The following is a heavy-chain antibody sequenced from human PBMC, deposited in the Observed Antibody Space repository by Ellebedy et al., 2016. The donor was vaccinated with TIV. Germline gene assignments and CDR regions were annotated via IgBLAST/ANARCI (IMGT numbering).Heavy chain of an antibody. CDR3: ARDRRRIVRFLEWFGDRYYGMDV. CDR2: ISDYNGNT. D-gene: IGHD3-3*01. V-gene: IGHV1-18*01. Sequence: AASVKVSCKASGYTFTSYGISWVRQAPGQGLEWMGWISDYNGNTNYAQKLQGRVTMTTDTSTSTAYMELRSLRSDDTAVYYCARDRRRIVRFLEWFGDRYYGMDVWGQGTTVTVSS. J-gene: IGHJ6*02. CDR1: GYTFTSYG.